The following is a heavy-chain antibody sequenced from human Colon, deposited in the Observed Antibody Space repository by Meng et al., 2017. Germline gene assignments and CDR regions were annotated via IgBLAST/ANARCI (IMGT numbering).Heavy chain of an antibody. J-gene: IGHJ1*01. Sequence: EVQLLESGGGLIQPGVSLRLSCAASGFIFSTYSMIWVRQVPGKGLEWVSSITSSGDSAYYADSVKGRSTIFRDNSKNTLYLQMNSLRAEDTAIYNCVQLLNGYFLSWGQGTLVTVSS. CDR2: ITSSGDSA. CDR1: GFIFSTYS. D-gene: IGHD5-18*01. CDR3: VQLLNGYFLS. V-gene: IGHV3-23*01.